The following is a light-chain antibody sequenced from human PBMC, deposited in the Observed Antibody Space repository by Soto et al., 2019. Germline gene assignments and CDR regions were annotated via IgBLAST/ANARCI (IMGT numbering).Light chain of an antibody. Sequence: EIVLTQSPGTLSLSPGERATLSCRASQSVSSNYLAWYQQKPGQAPRLLIYGASSRATGIPDRFSGSGSGTDFTLTISRLEPEDFAMYYCQQYGSSNPITFGLGTRLEIE. CDR1: QSVSSNY. CDR3: QQYGSSNPIT. J-gene: IGKJ5*01. V-gene: IGKV3-20*01. CDR2: GAS.